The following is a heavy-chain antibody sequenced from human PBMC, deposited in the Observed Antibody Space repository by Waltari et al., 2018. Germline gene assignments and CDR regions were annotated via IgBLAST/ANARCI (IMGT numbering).Heavy chain of an antibody. CDR3: ARRGGRGSGSSVHYFDY. Sequence: QVQLQESGPGLVKPSETLSLTCAVSGYSISSGYYWGWIRQPPGKGLEWIGSIYPGGSTYYSPSLKSRVTISVDTSMSQFSLKLNSVTAADTAVYYCARRGGRGSGSSVHYFDYWGQGTLVTVSS. J-gene: IGHJ4*02. V-gene: IGHV4-38-2*01. CDR2: IYPGGST. CDR1: GYSISSGYY. D-gene: IGHD3-10*01.